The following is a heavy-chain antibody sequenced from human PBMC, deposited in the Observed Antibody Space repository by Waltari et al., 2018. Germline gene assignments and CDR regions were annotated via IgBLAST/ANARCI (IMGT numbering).Heavy chain of an antibody. CDR2: IYYSGST. D-gene: IGHD3-10*01. CDR1: GGSISSSSYY. J-gene: IGHJ4*02. V-gene: IGHV4-39*01. Sequence: QLQLQESGPGLVKPSETLSLTCTVSGGSISSSSYYWGWIRQPPGKGLEWIGSIYYSGSTYYTPSLKSRFTISVDTSKNQFSLKLSSVTAADTAVYYCARLGLLWFGESPIWGQGTLVTVSS. CDR3: ARLGLLWFGESPI.